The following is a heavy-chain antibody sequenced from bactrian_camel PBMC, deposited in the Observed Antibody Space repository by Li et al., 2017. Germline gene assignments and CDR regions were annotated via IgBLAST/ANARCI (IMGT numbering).Heavy chain of an antibody. Sequence: HVQLVESGGGSVEAGGSLMLSCATSGVHHGARCMGWFRQVPGKQREGVASIDSDGVATYADSVKGRFIISLDNAKTTVYLQMDDLKSEDTAMYYCAADQHRPVIGCSPGHQGYRYWGQGTQVTVS. J-gene: IGHJ4*01. CDR3: AADQHRPVIGCSPGHQGYRY. CDR2: IDSDGVA. CDR1: GVHHGARC. V-gene: IGHV3S53*01. D-gene: IGHD3*01.